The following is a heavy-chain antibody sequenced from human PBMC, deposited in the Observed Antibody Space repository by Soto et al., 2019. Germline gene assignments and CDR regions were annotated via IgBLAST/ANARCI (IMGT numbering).Heavy chain of an antibody. D-gene: IGHD6-19*01. CDR3: AIDLSGVAGTYYFDY. Sequence: ASVKVSCKASGGTFSSYAISWVRQAPGQGLEWMGGIIPIFGTANYAQKFQGRVTITADESTSTAYMELSSLRSEDTAVYYCAIDLSGVAGTYYFDYWGQGTLVTVSS. V-gene: IGHV1-69*13. J-gene: IGHJ4*02. CDR2: IIPIFGTA. CDR1: GGTFSSYA.